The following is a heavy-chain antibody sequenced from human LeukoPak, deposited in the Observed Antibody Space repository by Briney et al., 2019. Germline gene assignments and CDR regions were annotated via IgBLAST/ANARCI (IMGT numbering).Heavy chain of an antibody. CDR2: ISYDGSNK. V-gene: IGHV3-30*18. CDR3: AKSLGRSGWNFDY. CDR1: GFTFSSYG. J-gene: IGHJ4*02. D-gene: IGHD6-19*01. Sequence: GGSLRLSCAASGFTFSSYGMHWVRQAPGKGLEWVAVISYDGSNKYYADSVEGRFTISRGNSKNTLYLQMNSLRAEDTAVYYCAKSLGRSGWNFDYWGQGTLVTVSS.